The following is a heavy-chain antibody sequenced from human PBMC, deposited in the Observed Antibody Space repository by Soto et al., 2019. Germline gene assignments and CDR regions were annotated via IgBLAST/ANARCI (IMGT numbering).Heavy chain of an antibody. CDR2: IYSGGST. Sequence: GGSLRLSCAASGFTVSSNYMSWVRQAPGKGLEWVSVIYSGGSTYYADSVKGRFTISRDNSKNTLYLQMNSLRAEDTAVYYCASQAGSNAFDIWGQGTMVTVSS. J-gene: IGHJ3*02. CDR1: GFTVSSNY. CDR3: ASQAGSNAFDI. D-gene: IGHD6-13*01. V-gene: IGHV3-53*01.